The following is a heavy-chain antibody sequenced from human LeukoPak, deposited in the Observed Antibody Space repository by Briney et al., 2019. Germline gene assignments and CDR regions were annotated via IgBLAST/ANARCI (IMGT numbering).Heavy chain of an antibody. D-gene: IGHD2-2*01. CDR1: GFTFSSYG. J-gene: IGHJ4*02. Sequence: GRSLRLSCAASGFTFSSYGMHWVRQAPGKGLEWVADISYDGSNKYHADSVKGRFTISRDNSKNTLYLQMNSLRAEDTAVYYCAKDQGYEEAMTRGYFDYWGQGTLVTVSS. CDR2: ISYDGSNK. CDR3: AKDQGYEEAMTRGYFDY. V-gene: IGHV3-30*18.